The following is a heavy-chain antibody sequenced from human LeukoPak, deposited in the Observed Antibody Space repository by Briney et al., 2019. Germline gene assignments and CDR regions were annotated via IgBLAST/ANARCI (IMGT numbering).Heavy chain of an antibody. Sequence: PGGSPRLSCTASGLTFSTSGFNWVRQAPGRGLEWVASICPTGSDRYHADSIKGRFTISRDNANNFLYLQMNSLRAEDTAVYYCATETNGRHYDYWGQGTLLTVSS. D-gene: IGHD1-14*01. CDR1: GLTFSTSG. J-gene: IGHJ4*02. CDR2: ICPTGSDR. CDR3: ATETNGRHYDY. V-gene: IGHV3-21*06.